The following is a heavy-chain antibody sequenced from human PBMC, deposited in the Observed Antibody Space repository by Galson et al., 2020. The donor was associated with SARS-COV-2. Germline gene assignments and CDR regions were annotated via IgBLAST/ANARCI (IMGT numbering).Heavy chain of an antibody. V-gene: IGHV4-39*01. D-gene: IGHD2-2*01. CDR1: GDSINSSSYY. CDR2: ISYSGST. J-gene: IGHJ5*02. Sequence: SQTLSLTCTVSGDSINSSSYYWGWIRQPPGKGLEWIGYISYSGSTYYNPSLNSRVTISVDTSKNQFSLKLTSVTAADTGVYFCARPDAAGWFDPWGQGTLVTVSS. CDR3: ARPDAAGWFDP.